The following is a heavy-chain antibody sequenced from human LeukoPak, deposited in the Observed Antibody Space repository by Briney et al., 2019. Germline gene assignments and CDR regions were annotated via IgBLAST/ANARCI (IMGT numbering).Heavy chain of an antibody. CDR3: ARDIYYGSGSFDY. D-gene: IGHD3-10*01. V-gene: IGHV1-18*04. CDR1: GYTFTGYY. CDR2: ISAYNGNT. J-gene: IGHJ4*02. Sequence: GASVKVSCKASGYTFTGYYMHWVRQAPGQGLEWMGWISAYNGNTNYAQKLQGRVTMTTDTSTSTAYMELRSLRSDDTAVYYCARDIYYGSGSFDYWGQGTLVTVSS.